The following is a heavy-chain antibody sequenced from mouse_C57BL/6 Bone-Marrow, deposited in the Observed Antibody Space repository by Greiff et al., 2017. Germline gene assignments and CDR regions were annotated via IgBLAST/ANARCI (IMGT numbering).Heavy chain of an antibody. CDR1: GYTFTNYW. V-gene: IGHV1-63*01. Sequence: QVQLKESGAELVRPGTSVKMSCTASGYTFTNYWIGWAKQRPGHGLEWIGDIYPGGGYTNYNEKFKGKATLTADKSSSTAYMQFSSLTSEDSAIYYCARWTLYYYAMDYWGQGTSVTVSS. D-gene: IGHD2-1*01. CDR3: ARWTLYYYAMDY. CDR2: IYPGGGYT. J-gene: IGHJ4*01.